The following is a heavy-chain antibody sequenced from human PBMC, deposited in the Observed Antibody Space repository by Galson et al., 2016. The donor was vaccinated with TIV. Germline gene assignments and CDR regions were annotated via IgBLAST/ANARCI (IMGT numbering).Heavy chain of an antibody. Sequence: ETLSLTCGVSGGFISNRNWWSWVRQPPGKGLEWIGEISHSGSTNYNPSLKSRVTISVDESRTHFSLNMNSVTAADTAVYFCARGYCSRTDCFRSFDIWGHGTMVTVSS. CDR2: ISHSGST. CDR1: GGFISNRNW. CDR3: ARGYCSRTDCFRSFDI. V-gene: IGHV4-4*01. D-gene: IGHD2-2*01. J-gene: IGHJ3*02.